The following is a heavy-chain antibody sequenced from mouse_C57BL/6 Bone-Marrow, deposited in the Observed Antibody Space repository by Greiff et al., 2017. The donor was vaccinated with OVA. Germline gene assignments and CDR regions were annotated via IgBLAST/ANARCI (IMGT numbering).Heavy chain of an antibody. CDR2: IDPETGGT. V-gene: IGHV1-15*01. CDR1: GYTFTDYE. Sequence: QVQLKESGAELVRPGASVTLSCKASGYTFTDYEMHWVKQTPVHGLEWIGAIDPETGGTAYNQKFKGKAILTADKSSSTAYMELRSLTSEDSAVYYCTRELRLRCFAYWGQGTLVTVSA. D-gene: IGHD3-2*02. J-gene: IGHJ3*01. CDR3: TRELRLRCFAY.